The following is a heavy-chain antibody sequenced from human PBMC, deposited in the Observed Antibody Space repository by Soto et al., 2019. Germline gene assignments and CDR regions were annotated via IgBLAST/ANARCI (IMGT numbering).Heavy chain of an antibody. CDR1: GYTLTGDY. V-gene: IGHV1-2*02. J-gene: IGHJ5*02. CDR2: INPKTGAT. CDR3: SKTYDGSGQPSHWFGP. D-gene: IGHD3-22*01. Sequence: APVEDSCKASGYTLTGDYIHWVRQAPGKGLEWVGWINPKTGATNFAQRFQGRVTMTRDTSITTAYMDLSSLTSDDTATYYCSKTYDGSGQPSHWFGPWGQGTSVTVSS.